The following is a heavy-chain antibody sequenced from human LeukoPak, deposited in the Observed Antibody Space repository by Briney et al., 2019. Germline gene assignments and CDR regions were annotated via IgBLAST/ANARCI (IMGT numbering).Heavy chain of an antibody. CDR3: ATTSVRDGFNYFDY. V-gene: IGHV1-69*05. J-gene: IGHJ4*02. Sequence: SVKVSCKASGGTFITYGINWVRQAPGQGLEWRGGIVPMFGIANYAQTFEGRGSITTDESSTTAYMELSSLRSEDTAFYYCATTSVRDGFNYFDYWGQGTLVPVSS. CDR2: IVPMFGIA. D-gene: IGHD5-24*01. CDR1: GGTFITYG.